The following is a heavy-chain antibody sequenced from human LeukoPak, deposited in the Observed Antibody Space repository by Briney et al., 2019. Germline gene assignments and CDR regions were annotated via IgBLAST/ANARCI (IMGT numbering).Heavy chain of an antibody. Sequence: SETLSLTCAVSGGSISSGGYSWSWIRQPPGKGLEWIGYIYHSGSTYYNPSLKSRVTISVDRSKNQFSLKLSSVTAADTAVYYCARDAYYYGMDVWGQGTTVTVSS. CDR3: ARDAYYYGMDV. J-gene: IGHJ6*02. CDR1: GGSISSGGYS. V-gene: IGHV4-30-2*01. CDR2: IYHSGST.